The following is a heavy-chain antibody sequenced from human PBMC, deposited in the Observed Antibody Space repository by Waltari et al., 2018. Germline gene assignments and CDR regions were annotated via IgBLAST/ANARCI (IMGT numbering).Heavy chain of an antibody. D-gene: IGHD3-10*01. CDR1: GYTFTGYY. V-gene: IGHV1-2*02. CDR2: INPNRGGT. CDR3: ARYGLRGGWFDP. Sequence: QVQLVQSGAEVKKPGASVKVSCKASGYTFTGYYMHWVRQAPGQGLEWMGWINPNRGGTNYAQKFQGRVTMTRDTSISTAYMELSRLRSDDTAVYYCARYGLRGGWFDPWGQGTLVIVSS. J-gene: IGHJ5*02.